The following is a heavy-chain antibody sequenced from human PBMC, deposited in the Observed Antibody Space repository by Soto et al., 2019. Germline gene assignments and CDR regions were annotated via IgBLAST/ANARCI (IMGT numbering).Heavy chain of an antibody. J-gene: IGHJ6*02. CDR3: ARGGEPLGYYGLDV. CDR2: MYYTGVT. CDR1: GGRVRSGDLF. D-gene: IGHD3-10*01. V-gene: IGHV4-61*08. Sequence: XASLSLTFAVCGGRVRSGDLFWNWIRQPPGRGLEWLGYMYYTGVTNYNPSLKSRVSMSVDTSKNQFSLKLTSLTAADTAVYYCARGGEPLGYYGLDVWGQGTTVTVSS.